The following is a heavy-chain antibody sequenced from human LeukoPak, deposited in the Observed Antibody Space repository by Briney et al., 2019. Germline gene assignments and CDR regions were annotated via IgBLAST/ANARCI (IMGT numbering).Heavy chain of an antibody. CDR1: GFTFSSYS. Sequence: GGSLRLSCAASGFTFSSYSMNWVRQAPGKGLEWVSSISSISSYIYYADSVKGRFTISRDNAKNSLYLQMNSLRAEDTAVYYCAREQWPTGYHFDYWGQGTLVTVSS. V-gene: IGHV3-21*01. CDR3: AREQWPTGYHFDY. J-gene: IGHJ4*02. D-gene: IGHD6-19*01. CDR2: ISSISSYI.